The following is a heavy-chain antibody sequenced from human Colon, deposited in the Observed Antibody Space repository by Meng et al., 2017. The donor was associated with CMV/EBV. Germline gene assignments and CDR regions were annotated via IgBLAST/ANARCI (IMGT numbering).Heavy chain of an antibody. CDR2: IFYGGTT. J-gene: IGHJ5*02. D-gene: IGHD2-21*01. CDR1: GGSVSPHY. Sequence: GSLRLSCSVSGGSVSPHYWSWIRQPPGKGLEWIGYIFYGGTTNYNVSLKSRLTISVDTSKNQIFLELRSVTAADTAVYFCAKEGEDDWFDRWGRGISVTVSS. V-gene: IGHV4-59*02. CDR3: AKEGEDDWFDR.